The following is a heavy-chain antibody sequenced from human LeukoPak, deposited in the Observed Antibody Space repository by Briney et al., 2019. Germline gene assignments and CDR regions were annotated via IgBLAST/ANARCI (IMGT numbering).Heavy chain of an antibody. CDR1: GYTFNNYG. J-gene: IGHJ4*02. D-gene: IGHD2-15*01. V-gene: IGHV1-18*01. CDR2: ICAYNGDS. Sequence: ASVTVSCKPSGYTFNNYGMSWVRQAPGQGLEWMGWICAYNGDSNYAQKLQGRATMNTDTSTGPAYMELKSLRSDDTAAYCLVRDHCSGGSCPSFDYWGQGTLVSVSS. CDR3: VRDHCSGGSCPSFDY.